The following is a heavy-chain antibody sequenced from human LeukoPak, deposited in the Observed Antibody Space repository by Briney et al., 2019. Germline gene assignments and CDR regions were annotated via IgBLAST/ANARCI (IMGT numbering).Heavy chain of an antibody. CDR1: GHTFTSYY. CDR3: ARPKGRGYDVQYYFDY. D-gene: IGHD5-12*01. V-gene: IGHV1-46*01. CDR2: INPSGGST. Sequence: ASVKVSCKASGHTFTSYYMHWLRQAPGQGLEWMGIINPSGGSTSYAQKFQGRVTMTRDTSTSTVYMELSSLRSEDTAVYYCARPKGRGYDVQYYFDYWGQGTLVTVSS. J-gene: IGHJ4*02.